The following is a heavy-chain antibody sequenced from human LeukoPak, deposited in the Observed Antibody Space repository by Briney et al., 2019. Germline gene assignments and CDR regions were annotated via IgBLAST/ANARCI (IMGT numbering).Heavy chain of an antibody. Sequence: GGSLRLSCAASGFTFSTYAMSWVRQAPGKGLEWVSGIRGSGGSTYYADSVKGRFTISRDNSKNTLYMQMNSLRAEDTAVYYCAKFGDSSGPRGGFDPWGPGTLVTVSS. CDR1: GFTFSTYA. CDR3: AKFGDSSGPRGGFDP. D-gene: IGHD3-22*01. V-gene: IGHV3-23*01. J-gene: IGHJ5*02. CDR2: IRGSGGST.